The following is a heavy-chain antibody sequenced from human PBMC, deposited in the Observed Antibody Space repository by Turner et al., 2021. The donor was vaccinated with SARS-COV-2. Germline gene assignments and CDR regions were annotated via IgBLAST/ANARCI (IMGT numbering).Heavy chain of an antibody. V-gene: IGHV1-69*04. CDR1: GVTFSSYA. CDR2: INPSLGIA. J-gene: IGHJ5*02. D-gene: IGHD6-13*01. Sequence: QVQLVQSGAEVKKPGSSVKVSCKASGVTFSSYALSWVRQAPGQGLEWMGRINPSLGIANYEQKFKGRVTITAEKSTSTAYMELSSLRSEDTAVYYCASVYQGIAAAAISWFDPWGQGTLVTVSS. CDR3: ASVYQGIAAAAISWFDP.